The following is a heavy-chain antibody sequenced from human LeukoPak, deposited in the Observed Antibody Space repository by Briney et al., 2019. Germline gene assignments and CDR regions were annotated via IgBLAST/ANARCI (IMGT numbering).Heavy chain of an antibody. CDR2: SSSSDDGK. CDR3: ARCWGSGSHLFDAFDI. J-gene: IGHJ3*02. V-gene: IGHV3-21*01. Sequence: PGGSLRLSCTASGLSLNSYAMSWVRQVPGKGLEWVSASSSSDDGKWYADSVKGRFTISRDNARNSLYLQMNSLRAEDTAVYYCARCWGSGSHLFDAFDIWGQGTMVTVSS. CDR1: GLSLNSYA. D-gene: IGHD1-26*01.